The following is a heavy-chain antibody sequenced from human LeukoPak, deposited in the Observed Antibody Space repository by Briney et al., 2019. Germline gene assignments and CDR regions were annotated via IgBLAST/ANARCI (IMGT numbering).Heavy chain of an antibody. J-gene: IGHJ6*02. CDR2: IKTDGSST. D-gene: IGHD5-24*01. V-gene: IGHV3-74*01. CDR3: AKMEAPAPLYYYGMDV. CDR1: GFTFSSYY. Sequence: GGSLRLSCAASGFTFSSYYMQWVRQAPGKGLVWVSGIKTDGSSTRYADSVKGRFTISRDNSKNTLYLQMNSLRAEDTAVYYCAKMEAPAPLYYYGMDVWGQGTTVTVSS.